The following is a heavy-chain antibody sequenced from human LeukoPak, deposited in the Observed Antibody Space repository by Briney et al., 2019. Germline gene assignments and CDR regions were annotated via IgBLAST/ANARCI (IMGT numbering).Heavy chain of an antibody. CDR3: ASHSGYYFYFDK. CDR1: GLRMSNYW. Sequence: PGESLRLSCAASGLRMSNYWMSWVRQAPGKGLEWVANIKQGGDEQFYADSVKGRFTISRDNAKNSLYVQMNSLRAEDTAVYYCASHSGYYFYFDKWGQGTLVTVSS. V-gene: IGHV3-7*01. J-gene: IGHJ4*02. D-gene: IGHD3-22*01. CDR2: IKQGGDEQ.